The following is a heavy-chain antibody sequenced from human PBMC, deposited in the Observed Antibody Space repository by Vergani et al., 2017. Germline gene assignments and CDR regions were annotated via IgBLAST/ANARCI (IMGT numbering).Heavy chain of an antibody. CDR1: GGSISSGGYY. V-gene: IGHV4-31*01. Sequence: QAQLQESGPGLVKPSETLSLTCHVSGGSISSGGYYWNWIRQHPGQGLEGVGYIYFSGSIYYNPSLKSQVAISRDTSKNQFSLKVTSVTAADTAIYYCARSRVFGSGSFGFDSWGQGTLVTVSS. CDR2: IYFSGSI. D-gene: IGHD3-10*01. CDR3: ARSRVFGSGSFGFDS. J-gene: IGHJ4*02.